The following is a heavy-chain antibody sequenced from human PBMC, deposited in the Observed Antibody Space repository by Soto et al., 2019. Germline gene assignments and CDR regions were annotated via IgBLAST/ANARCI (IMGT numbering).Heavy chain of an antibody. CDR1: GFTFGSYW. J-gene: IGHJ4*02. Sequence: GGSLRLSCAASGFTFGSYWMHWVRQAPGKGLAWASRLNSDGSTTNYADSVKGRFTISRDNAKNTVYLQMNSLRVEDTAVYYCARGRSGTYALNYWGQGILVTVSS. CDR3: ARGRSGTYALNY. CDR2: LNSDGSTT. D-gene: IGHD1-26*01. V-gene: IGHV3-74*01.